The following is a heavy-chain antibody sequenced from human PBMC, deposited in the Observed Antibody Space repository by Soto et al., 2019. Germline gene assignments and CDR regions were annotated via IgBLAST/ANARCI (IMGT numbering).Heavy chain of an antibody. CDR3: AKAVRGYEVRGVSSLDV. D-gene: IGHD3-10*01. Sequence: QVQLVQSGSELKKPGASVKVSCKASGYTFTSYGMHWVRQAPGRGLELGAVISYDGSNKYYADSVKGRFTISRDNSKNTLYLQMNRLRAEDTAVYYCAKAVRGYEVRGVSSLDVWGQGTTVTVSS. V-gene: IGHV3-30*18. J-gene: IGHJ6*02. CDR1: GYTFTSYG. CDR2: ISYDGSNK.